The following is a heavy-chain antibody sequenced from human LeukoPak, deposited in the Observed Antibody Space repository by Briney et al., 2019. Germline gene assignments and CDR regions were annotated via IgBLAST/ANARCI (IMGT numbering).Heavy chain of an antibody. CDR2: INTNTGNP. J-gene: IGHJ4*02. V-gene: IGHV7-4-1*02. CDR1: GYTFTSYA. CDR3: ARGAVGAPTTSDFDY. D-gene: IGHD1-26*01. Sequence: ASVTVSCTASGYTFTSYAMNWVRQAPGQGLEWMGWINTNTGNPTYAQCFTGRFVFSLDTSVSTAYLQISSLKAEDTAVYYCARGAVGAPTTSDFDYWGQGTLVTVSS.